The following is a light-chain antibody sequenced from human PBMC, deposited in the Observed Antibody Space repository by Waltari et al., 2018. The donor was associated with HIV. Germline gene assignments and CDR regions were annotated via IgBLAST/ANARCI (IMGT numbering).Light chain of an antibody. CDR3: QQYGSSPDS. Sequence: EIVLTQSPGTLSLSPGERATLSCRTSQSISSSYLAWYQQKPGQAPRLRIYAASSRATGIPDRFSGNASGTDFTLTISRLEPEDFAVYYCQQYGSSPDSFGQGTKLEIK. CDR2: AAS. CDR1: QSISSSY. J-gene: IGKJ2*03. V-gene: IGKV3-20*01.